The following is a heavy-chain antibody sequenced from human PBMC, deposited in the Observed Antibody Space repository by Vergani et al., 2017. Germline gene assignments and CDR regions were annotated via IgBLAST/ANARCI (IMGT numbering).Heavy chain of an antibody. CDR2: INPNSGGT. D-gene: IGHD6-13*01. CDR1: GYTFTGYY. V-gene: IGHV1-2*02. CDR3: ARDRIAAAGTRAGGARVGHWFDP. Sequence: QVQLVQSGAEVKKPGASVKVSCKASGYTFTGYYMHWVRQAPGQGLEWMGWINPNSGGTNYAQKFQGRVTMTRDMSISTAYMELSRLRSDDTAVYYCARDRIAAAGTRAGGARVGHWFDPWGQGTLVTVSS. J-gene: IGHJ5*02.